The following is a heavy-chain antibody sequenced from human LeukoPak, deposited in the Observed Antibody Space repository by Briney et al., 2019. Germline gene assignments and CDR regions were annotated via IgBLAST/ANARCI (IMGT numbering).Heavy chain of an antibody. J-gene: IGHJ4*02. V-gene: IGHV3-21*01. D-gene: IGHD3-16*01. CDR1: GFTFSSYS. CDR2: ISSSSSYI. CDR3: ARDRTRGGSKRDFDY. Sequence: GGSLRLSCAASGFTFSSYSMNWVRQAPGKGLEWVSSISSSSSYIYYADSVKGRFTISRDNAKNSLYLQMNSLRAEDTAVYYCARDRTRGGSKRDFDYWGQGTLVTVSS.